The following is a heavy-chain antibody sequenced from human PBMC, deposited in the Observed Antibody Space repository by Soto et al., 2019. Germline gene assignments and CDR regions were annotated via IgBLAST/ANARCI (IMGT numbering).Heavy chain of an antibody. CDR3: ARDPGSGSYPAWMGFDI. CDR1: GDSVSSSSAA. D-gene: IGHD3-10*01. V-gene: IGHV6-1*01. CDR2: TYYRSKWYN. Sequence: SQTLSLTCAISGDSVSSSSAAWNWIRQSPSRGLEWLGRTYYRSKWYNDYAVSVKSRITINPDTSKNQFSLQLNSVSPEDTAVYYCARDPGSGSYPAWMGFDIWGQGTMVTVSS. J-gene: IGHJ3*02.